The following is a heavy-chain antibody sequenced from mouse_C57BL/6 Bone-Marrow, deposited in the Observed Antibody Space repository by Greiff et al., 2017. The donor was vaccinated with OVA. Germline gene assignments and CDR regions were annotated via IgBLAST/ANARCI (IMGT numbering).Heavy chain of an antibody. D-gene: IGHD1-1*01. CDR1: GFTFTDYY. Sequence: EVQVVESGGGLVQPGGSLSLSCAASGFTFTDYYMSWVRQPPGKALEWLGFIRNKANGYTTEYSASVKGRFTISRDNSQSILYLQMNALRAEDSATYYSARSPFWYGSLPWFAYWGQGTLGTVSA. CDR2: IRNKANGYTT. V-gene: IGHV7-3*01. J-gene: IGHJ3*01. CDR3: ARSPFWYGSLPWFAY.